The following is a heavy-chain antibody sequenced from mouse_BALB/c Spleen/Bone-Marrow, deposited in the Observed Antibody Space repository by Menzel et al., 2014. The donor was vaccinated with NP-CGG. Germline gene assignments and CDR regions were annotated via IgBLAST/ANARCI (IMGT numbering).Heavy chain of an antibody. CDR1: GSSITSDYA. V-gene: IGHV3-2*02. Sequence: EVKVVESGPGLVKPSQSLPLTCTVTGSSITSDYAWNWIRQFPGTKLEWMGYITYSGSTSYNPSLKSRISITRDTSKNQFFLHLNSVTAEDTATYFCARDYYGSSYFDFWGQGTTLTVSS. CDR3: ARDYYGSSYFDF. D-gene: IGHD1-1*01. J-gene: IGHJ2*01. CDR2: ITYSGST.